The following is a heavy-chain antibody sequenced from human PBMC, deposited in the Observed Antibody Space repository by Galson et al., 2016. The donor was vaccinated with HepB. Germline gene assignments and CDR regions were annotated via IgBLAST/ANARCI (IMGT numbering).Heavy chain of an antibody. J-gene: IGHJ6*02. CDR2: INLSGRT. CDR1: GGSFSGYY. D-gene: IGHD5-18*01. CDR3: ARDRRQGYSYGYATDYHYYGMDV. Sequence: ETLSLTCAVYGGSFSGYYCNWIRQPPGKGLEWIGEINLSGRTNHNPSLKSRVTISVDTSKSQFALKLNSVTAADTAVYYCARDRRQGYSYGYATDYHYYGMDVWGQGTTVTVSS. V-gene: IGHV4-34*01.